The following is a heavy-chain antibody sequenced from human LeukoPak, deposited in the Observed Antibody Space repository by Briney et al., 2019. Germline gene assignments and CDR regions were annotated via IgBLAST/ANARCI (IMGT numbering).Heavy chain of an antibody. CDR3: ARLLRELLWFGELPDY. CDR2: IYYSGST. Sequence: PSETLSLTCTVSGGSISSSSYYCGWIRQPPGKGLEWIGSIYYSGSTYYNPSLKSRVTISVDTSKNQFSLKLSSVTAADTAVYYCARLLRELLWFGELPDYWGQGTLVAVSS. V-gene: IGHV4-39*01. CDR1: GGSISSSSYY. D-gene: IGHD3-10*01. J-gene: IGHJ4*02.